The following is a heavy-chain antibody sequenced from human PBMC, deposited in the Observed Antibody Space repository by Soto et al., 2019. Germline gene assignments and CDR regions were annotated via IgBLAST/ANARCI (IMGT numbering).Heavy chain of an antibody. D-gene: IGHD3-3*01. CDR1: GVTFSSYA. Sequence: PGGSLRLSCAASGVTFSSYAMSWVRQAPGKGLEWVSAISGSGGSTYYADSVKGRFTISRDNSKNTLYLQMNSLRAEDTAVYYCAKDLGMDFWSGYQPNNWFDPWGQGTLVTVSS. J-gene: IGHJ5*02. CDR3: AKDLGMDFWSGYQPNNWFDP. CDR2: ISGSGGST. V-gene: IGHV3-23*01.